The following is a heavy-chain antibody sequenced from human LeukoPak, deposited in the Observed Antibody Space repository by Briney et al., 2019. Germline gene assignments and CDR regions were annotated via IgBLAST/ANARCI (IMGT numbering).Heavy chain of an antibody. Sequence: ASVKVSCKASGYTFTSYDINWVRQATGQGLEWMGWMNPNSGNTGYAQKFQGRVTMTRNTSISTAYMELSSLRSEDTAVYYCARGGRVVVIIRPLYTTHNWFDPWGQGTLVTVSS. V-gene: IGHV1-8*01. CDR3: ARGGRVVVIIRPLYTTHNWFDP. CDR2: MNPNSGNT. CDR1: GYTFTSYD. J-gene: IGHJ5*02. D-gene: IGHD3-22*01.